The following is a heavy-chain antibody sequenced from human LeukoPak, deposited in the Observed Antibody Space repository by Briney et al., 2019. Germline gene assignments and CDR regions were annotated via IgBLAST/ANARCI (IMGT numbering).Heavy chain of an antibody. V-gene: IGHV3-30-3*01. CDR2: ISYDGSNK. D-gene: IGHD2-15*01. J-gene: IGHJ4*02. CDR3: AREKDKKGERSYFDY. Sequence: PGRSLRLSCAASGFTFSSYAMHWVRQAPGKGLEWVAVISYDGSNKYYADSVKGRFTISRDNSKNTLYLQMNSLRAEDTAVYYCAREKDKKGERSYFDYWGQGTLVTVSS. CDR1: GFTFSSYA.